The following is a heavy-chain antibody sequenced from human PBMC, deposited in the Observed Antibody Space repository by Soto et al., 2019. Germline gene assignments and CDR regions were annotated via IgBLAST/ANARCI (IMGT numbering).Heavy chain of an antibody. CDR2: INHSGST. D-gene: IGHD5-18*01. J-gene: IGHJ5*02. CDR3: ARGGYSYGYRRFDP. CDR1: GGSFSGYY. V-gene: IGHV4-34*01. Sequence: SETLSLTCAVYGGSFSGYYWSWIRQPPGKGLEWIGEINHSGSTNYNPSLKSRVTISVDTSKNQFSLKLSSVTAADTAVYYCARGGYSYGYRRFDPWGQGTLVTVSS.